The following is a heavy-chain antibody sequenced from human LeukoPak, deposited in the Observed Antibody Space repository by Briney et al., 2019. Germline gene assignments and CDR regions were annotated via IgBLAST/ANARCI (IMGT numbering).Heavy chain of an antibody. CDR2: MNPNSGNT. CDR3: ARGPRAVAGNNWFDP. Sequence: ASVKVSCKASGYTFTSYDINRVRQATGQGLEWMGWMNPNSGNTGYAQKFQGRVTMTRNTSISTAYMELSSLRSEDTAVYYCARGPRAVAGNNWFDPWGQGTLVTVSS. D-gene: IGHD6-19*01. J-gene: IGHJ5*02. CDR1: GYTFTSYD. V-gene: IGHV1-8*01.